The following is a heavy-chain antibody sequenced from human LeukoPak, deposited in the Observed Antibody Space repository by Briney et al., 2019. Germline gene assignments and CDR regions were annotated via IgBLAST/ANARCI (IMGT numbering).Heavy chain of an antibody. CDR1: GFTVSSNY. V-gene: IGHV3-53*01. CDR3: ATLPWGAAAGDY. J-gene: IGHJ4*02. CDR2: IYSGGST. Sequence: TGGSLRLSCAASGFTVSSNYMSWVRQAPGKGLEWVSVIYSGGSTYYADSVKGRFTISRDNSKNTPYLQMNSLRAEDTAVYYCATLPWGAAAGDYWGQGTLVTVSS. D-gene: IGHD6-13*01.